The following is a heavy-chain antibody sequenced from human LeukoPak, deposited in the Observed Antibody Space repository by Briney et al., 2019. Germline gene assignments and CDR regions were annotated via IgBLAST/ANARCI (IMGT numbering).Heavy chain of an antibody. CDR3: ARSTGYDSSGYYWYYFDY. J-gene: IGHJ4*02. CDR2: IIPIFGTA. V-gene: IGHV1-69*13. CDR1: GGTFSSYA. Sequence: GASVKVSCKASGGTFSSYAISWVRQAPGQGLEWMGGIIPIFGTANYAQKFQGRVTITADESTSTAYMELSSLRSEDTAVYYCARSTGYDSSGYYWYYFDYWGQGTLVNVSS. D-gene: IGHD3-22*01.